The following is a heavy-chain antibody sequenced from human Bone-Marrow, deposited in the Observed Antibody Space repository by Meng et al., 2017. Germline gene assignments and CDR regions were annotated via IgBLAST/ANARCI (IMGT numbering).Heavy chain of an antibody. CDR1: GYTFRRYY. CDR3: ARVYFDSPDP. D-gene: IGHD3-9*01. Sequence: VQLGPCGAEEKKHGASVKVSCKASGYTFRRYYMHWVGQAPGQGLEWMGIINPSGGSTSYAQTFQGRVTMTRDTSTSTVYMELSSLSSEDTAVYYCARVYFDSPDPWGQGTLVTVSS. CDR2: INPSGGST. V-gene: IGHV1-46*01. J-gene: IGHJ5*02.